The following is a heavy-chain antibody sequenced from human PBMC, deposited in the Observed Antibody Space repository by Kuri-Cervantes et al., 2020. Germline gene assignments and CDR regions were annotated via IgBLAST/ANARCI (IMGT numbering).Heavy chain of an antibody. V-gene: IGHV1-46*01. Sequence: ASVKVSCKESGYTFTSYYMHWVRQAPGQGLEWMGIINPSGGSTSYAQKFQGRVTMTRDTSTSTVYMELSSLRSEDTAVYYCARERSEWFGELLSPLDYWGQGTLVTVSS. CDR2: INPSGGST. J-gene: IGHJ4*02. D-gene: IGHD3-10*01. CDR1: GYTFTSYY. CDR3: ARERSEWFGELLSPLDY.